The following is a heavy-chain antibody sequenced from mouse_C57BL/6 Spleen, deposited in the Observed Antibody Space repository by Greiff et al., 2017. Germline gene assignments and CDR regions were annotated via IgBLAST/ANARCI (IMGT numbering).Heavy chain of an antibody. CDR2: INPGSGGT. J-gene: IGHJ2*01. CDR1: GYAFTNYL. CDR3: ARRVYYDYDVDY. Sequence: VQLQQSGAELVRPGTSVKVSCKASGYAFTNYLIEWVKQRPGQGLEWIGVINPGSGGTNYNEKFKGKATLTADKSSSPAYMQLSSLTSEDSAVYFCARRVYYDYDVDYWGQGTTLTVSS. D-gene: IGHD2-4*01. V-gene: IGHV1-54*01.